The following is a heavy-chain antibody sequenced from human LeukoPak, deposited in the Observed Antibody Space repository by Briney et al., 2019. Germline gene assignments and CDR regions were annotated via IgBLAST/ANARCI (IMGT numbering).Heavy chain of an antibody. J-gene: IGHJ3*02. CDR2: IRGTRYGGTT. Sequence: GGSLRLSCTASGFTFDDYAMTWVRQAPGKGLEWVGFIRGTRYGGTTEYAASVKGGFTISRDDSKSIAYLQMNSLKTEDTAVYYCSREAALYYDFWSGPASMAFDNWGQGAMVTVSS. CDR1: GFTFDDYA. D-gene: IGHD3-3*01. V-gene: IGHV3-49*04. CDR3: SREAALYYDFWSGPASMAFDN.